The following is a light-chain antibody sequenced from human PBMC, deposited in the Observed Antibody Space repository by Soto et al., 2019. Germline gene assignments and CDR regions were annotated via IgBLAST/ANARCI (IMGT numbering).Light chain of an antibody. CDR2: KAS. Sequence: DIQMTQTPSTLSASVGDRVTITCRASQSIGSWLAWYQQKPGKAPKLLIYKASSLESGVPSRFSGSGSGTEFTLTISSLQPDDFATYHCQQFYTYPWTFGQGSKVEI. CDR1: QSIGSW. V-gene: IGKV1-5*03. J-gene: IGKJ1*01. CDR3: QQFYTYPWT.